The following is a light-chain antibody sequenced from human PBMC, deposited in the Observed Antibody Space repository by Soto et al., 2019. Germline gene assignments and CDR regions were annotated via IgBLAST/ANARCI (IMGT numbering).Light chain of an antibody. CDR2: EVR. J-gene: IGLJ1*01. Sequence: QSALTQPPSVSGSPGQSVTISCTGTSSDVGNYNRVSWYQQPPGTAPKVIIYEVRNRPSGVPDRFSGSKSGNTASLTISGLQAEDEADYYCSSYTSSSTYVFGTGTTLTVL. V-gene: IGLV2-18*02. CDR3: SSYTSSSTYV. CDR1: SSDVGNYNR.